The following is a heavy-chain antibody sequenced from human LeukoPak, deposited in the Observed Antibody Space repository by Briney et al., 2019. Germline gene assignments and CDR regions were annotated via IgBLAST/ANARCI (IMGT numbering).Heavy chain of an antibody. CDR1: GFTFSDYY. D-gene: IGHD6-19*01. V-gene: IGHV3-11*01. Sequence: PGGSLRLSCAASGFTFSDYYMSWIRQAQGKGLEWVSYISSSGSPLYYADSVKGRFTISRDNAKSSLYLQMNSLRAEDTAVYYCARERQWLVDYWGQGTLVTVSS. CDR3: ARERQWLVDY. J-gene: IGHJ4*02. CDR2: ISSSGSPL.